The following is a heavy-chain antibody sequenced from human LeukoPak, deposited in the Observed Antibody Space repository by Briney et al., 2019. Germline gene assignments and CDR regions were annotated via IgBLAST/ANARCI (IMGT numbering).Heavy chain of an antibody. CDR2: ISGSGGST. CDR3: AKDRLDGTSGYYYYMDV. CDR1: GFTFSSYA. V-gene: IGHV3-23*01. Sequence: GGSLRLSCAASGFTFSSYAMSWVRQAPGKGLEWVSAISGSGGSTYYADSVKGRFTISRDNSKDTLYLQMNSLRAEDTAVYYCAKDRLDGTSGYYYYMDVWGKGTTVTVSS. J-gene: IGHJ6*03. D-gene: IGHD3-10*01.